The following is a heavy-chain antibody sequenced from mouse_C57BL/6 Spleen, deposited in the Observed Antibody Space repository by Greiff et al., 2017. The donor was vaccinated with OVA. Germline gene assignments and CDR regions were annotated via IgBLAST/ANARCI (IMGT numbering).Heavy chain of an antibody. CDR2: IRNKANGYTT. J-gene: IGHJ3*01. CDR3: ARPHYYGGAWFAY. V-gene: IGHV7-3*01. CDR1: GFTFTDYY. D-gene: IGHD1-1*01. Sequence: EVQLVESGGGLVQPGGSLSLSCAASGFTFTDYYMSWVRQPPGKALEWLGFIRNKANGYTTEYSASVKGRFTISRDHSQSILYLQMNALRAEDSATYYCARPHYYGGAWFAYWGQGTLVTVSA.